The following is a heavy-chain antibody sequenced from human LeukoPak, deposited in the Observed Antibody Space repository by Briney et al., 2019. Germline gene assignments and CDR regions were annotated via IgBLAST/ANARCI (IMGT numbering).Heavy chain of an antibody. CDR2: IYYSGST. Sequence: SETLSLTCTVSGGSISSSSYYWGWIRQPPGKGLEWIGSIYYSGSTYYNPSLKSRVTISVDTSKNQFSLKLSSVTAADTAVYYCARHGSGSLSYFDYWGQGTLVTVSS. J-gene: IGHJ4*02. CDR3: ARHGSGSLSYFDY. D-gene: IGHD3-10*01. CDR1: GGSISSSSYY. V-gene: IGHV4-39*01.